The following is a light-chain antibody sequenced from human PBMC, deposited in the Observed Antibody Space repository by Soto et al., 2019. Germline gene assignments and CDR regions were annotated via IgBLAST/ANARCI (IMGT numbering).Light chain of an antibody. Sequence: EIVLPQSPPTLSLSPGERAILSCRASQSVSTFLAWFQQKPGQPPRLLIYNASNRTTGIPARFSGSGSGTDFTLTISSLEPEDFAVYYCQQRGDWPPITFGQGTLLEIK. CDR2: NAS. CDR1: QSVSTF. J-gene: IGKJ5*01. V-gene: IGKV3-11*01. CDR3: QQRGDWPPIT.